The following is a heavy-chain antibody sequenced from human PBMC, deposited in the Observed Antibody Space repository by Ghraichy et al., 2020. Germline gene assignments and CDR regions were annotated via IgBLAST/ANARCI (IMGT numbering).Heavy chain of an antibody. CDR2: INHSGST. V-gene: IGHV4-34*01. J-gene: IGHJ4*02. Sequence: SETLSLTCAVYGGSFSGYYWSWIRQPPGKGLEWIGEINHSGSTNYNPSLKSRVTISVDTSKNQFSLKLSSVTAADTAVYYCARAVWGSGRVKPTSDYWGQGTLVTVSS. CDR1: GGSFSGYY. D-gene: IGHD3-10*01. CDR3: ARAVWGSGRVKPTSDY.